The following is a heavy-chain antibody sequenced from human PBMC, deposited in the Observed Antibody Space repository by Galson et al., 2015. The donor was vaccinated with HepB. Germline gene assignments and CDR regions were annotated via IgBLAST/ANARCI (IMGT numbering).Heavy chain of an antibody. J-gene: IGHJ4*02. CDR2: IIPIFGTA. V-gene: IGHV1-69*13. Sequence: SVKVSCKASGGTFSSYAISWVRQAPGQGLEWMGGIIPIFGTANYAQKFQGRVTITADESTSTAYMELSSLRSEDTAVYYCARDGVAPGIYFDCWGQGTLATVSS. CDR1: GGTFSSYA. CDR3: ARDGVAPGIYFDC. D-gene: IGHD6-13*01.